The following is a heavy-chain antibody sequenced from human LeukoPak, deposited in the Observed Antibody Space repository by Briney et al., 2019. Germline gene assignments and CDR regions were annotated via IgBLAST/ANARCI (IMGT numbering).Heavy chain of an antibody. V-gene: IGHV3-21*01. Sequence: GGSLRLSCAASGFTFSAYNMNWVRRTPGKGLEWVSSITTSSSYMFYADSVRGRFTIARDNAKNSVYLEMNSLRADDTAVYYCARSARLMKGVVEVTALDDWGQGTLVTVSS. J-gene: IGHJ4*02. CDR3: ARSARLMKGVVEVTALDD. D-gene: IGHD3-3*01. CDR1: GFTFSAYN. CDR2: ITTSSSYM.